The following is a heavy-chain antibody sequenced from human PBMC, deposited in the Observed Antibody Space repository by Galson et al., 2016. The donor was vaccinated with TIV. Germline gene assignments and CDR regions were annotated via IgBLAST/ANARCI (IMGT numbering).Heavy chain of an antibody. CDR3: ARVYISYFFDY. D-gene: IGHD3-10*01. V-gene: IGHV3-30*04. CDR1: GFTFSSYG. CDR2: MSYDGRDK. Sequence: SLRLSCAASGFTFSSYGMHWVRQTPGKGLAWVAFMSYDGRDKNYADSVKGRFSISRDKSKNTLYLQMNSLRAEDTAVYYCARVYISYFFDYWGQGTLVTVSS. J-gene: IGHJ4*02.